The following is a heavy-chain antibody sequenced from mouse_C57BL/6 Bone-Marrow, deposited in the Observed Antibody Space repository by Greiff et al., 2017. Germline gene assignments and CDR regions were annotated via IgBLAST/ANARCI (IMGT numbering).Heavy chain of an antibody. CDR2: IDPENGDT. V-gene: IGHV14-4*01. J-gene: IGHJ2*01. CDR3: TTEVKDY. Sequence: EVQLVESGADFVRPGASVKLSCTASGFNIKDDYMHWVKQRPEQGLEWIGWIDPENGDTEYASKFQGKSTITADTSSNTAYLQLSSLTSEDTAVYYCTTEVKDYWGQGTALTVSS. D-gene: IGHD2-2*01. CDR1: GFNIKDDY.